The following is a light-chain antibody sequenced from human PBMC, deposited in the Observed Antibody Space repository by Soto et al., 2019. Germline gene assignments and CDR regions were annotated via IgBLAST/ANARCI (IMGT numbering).Light chain of an antibody. V-gene: IGKV3-20*01. CDR1: QTIASSF. CDR3: QQYGRSPLTST. CDR2: GAS. Sequence: DIVLTQSPGTLSLSPGERATLSCRASQTIASSFLAWYQQKPGQAPRLLIYGASTRAAGVPDRFAGSGSGTDFTLTISRLEPEDFAVYYCQQYGRSPLTSTFGQRTRLGVK. J-gene: IGKJ2*01.